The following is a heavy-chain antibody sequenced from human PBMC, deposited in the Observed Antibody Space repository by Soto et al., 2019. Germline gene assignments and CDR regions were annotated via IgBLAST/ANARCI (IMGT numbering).Heavy chain of an antibody. CDR3: ARAYSSSTDNWFDP. J-gene: IGHJ5*02. Sequence: ESGGGVVQPGRSLRLYCAAAGFTFSSYAMHWVRQAPGKGLEGVAVISYDGSNKYYADSVKGRYTISRDNSKNTLYLQMNSLRAEDTAVYYCARAYSSSTDNWFDPWGQGTLVTGSS. CDR2: ISYDGSNK. CDR1: GFTFSSYA. V-gene: IGHV3-30-3*01. D-gene: IGHD6-6*01.